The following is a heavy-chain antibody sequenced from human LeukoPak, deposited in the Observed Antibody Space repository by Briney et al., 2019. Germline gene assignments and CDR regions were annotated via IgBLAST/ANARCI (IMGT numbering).Heavy chain of an antibody. CDR2: ISYDGSNK. CDR3: AKDRAMIVVVDAFDI. CDR1: GFTFSNYV. Sequence: PGGSLRLSCAASGFTFSNYVIHWVRQAPGKGLEWVAVISYDGSNKYYADPVKGRFTISRDNSKNTLYLQMNSLRAEDTAVYYCAKDRAMIVVVDAFDIWGQGTMVTVSS. V-gene: IGHV3-30-3*01. J-gene: IGHJ3*02. D-gene: IGHD3-22*01.